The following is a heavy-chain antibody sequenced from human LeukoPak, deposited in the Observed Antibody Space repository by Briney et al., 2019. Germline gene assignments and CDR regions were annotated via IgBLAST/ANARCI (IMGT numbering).Heavy chain of an antibody. CDR3: ARDYRYYYDSSGWCY. CDR1: GYTFTSYG. V-gene: IGHV1-18*01. Sequence: ASVKVSCKASGYTFTSYGISWVRQAPGQGLEWTGWISAYNGNTNYAQKLQGRVTTTTDTSTSTAYMELRSLRSDDTAVYYCARDYRYYYDSSGWCYWGQGTLVTVSS. D-gene: IGHD3-22*01. J-gene: IGHJ4*02. CDR2: ISAYNGNT.